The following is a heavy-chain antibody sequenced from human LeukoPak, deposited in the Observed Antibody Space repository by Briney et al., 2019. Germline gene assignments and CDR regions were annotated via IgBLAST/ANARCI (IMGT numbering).Heavy chain of an antibody. Sequence: SETLSLTCTVPGGSISSHYWSWIRQPPGKGLEWIGYIYYSGSTNYNPSLKSRVTISVDTSKNQFSLKLSSVTAADTAVYYCAGGGSRELLGYWGQGTLVTVSS. D-gene: IGHD1-26*01. CDR3: AGGGSRELLGY. CDR1: GGSISSHY. J-gene: IGHJ4*02. V-gene: IGHV4-59*11. CDR2: IYYSGST.